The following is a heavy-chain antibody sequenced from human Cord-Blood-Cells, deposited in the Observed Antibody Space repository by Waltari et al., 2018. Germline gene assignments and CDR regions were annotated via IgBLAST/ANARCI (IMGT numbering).Heavy chain of an antibody. V-gene: IGHV3-23*01. J-gene: IGHJ4*02. D-gene: IGHD3-10*01. Sequence: EVQLLEPGGGLVQPGGSLRLSCGSYGFTFASLALSWVRQAPGKGLEWVSAISGSGGSTYYADSVKGRFTISRDNSKNTLYLQMNSLRAEDTAIYYCAKKGWFREFDYWGQGTLVTVSS. CDR3: AKKGWFREFDY. CDR2: ISGSGGST. CDR1: GFTFASLA.